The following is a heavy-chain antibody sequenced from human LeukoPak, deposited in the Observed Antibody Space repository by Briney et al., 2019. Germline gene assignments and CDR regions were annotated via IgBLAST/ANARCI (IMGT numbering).Heavy chain of an antibody. CDR3: ARLSDFDILTGYHYYFDY. CDR2: IYYDENT. CDR1: AGSISSSGYY. D-gene: IGHD3-9*01. Sequence: SETLSLTCTVSAGSISSSGYYWGCIRQPPGKGLEWIGAIYYDENTYYNPSLKGRIMISVDTSKNQFSLKLTSVTAADSAVYYCARLSDFDILTGYHYYFDYWGQGALVTVSS. V-gene: IGHV4-39*01. J-gene: IGHJ4*02.